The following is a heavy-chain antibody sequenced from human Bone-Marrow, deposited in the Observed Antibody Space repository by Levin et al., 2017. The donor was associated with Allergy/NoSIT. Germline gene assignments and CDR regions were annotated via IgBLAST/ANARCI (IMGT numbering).Heavy chain of an antibody. Sequence: GGSLRLSCAASGFTVSSNHMSWVRQAPGKGLEWVSLIYSGGRGYYADSVRGRFTISRDNSKNTLYLQLNSLRAEDTAVYYCAIYGSGNDYSAFAIWGQGTMVTVSS. CDR3: AIYGSGNDYSAFAI. V-gene: IGHV3-53*01. J-gene: IGHJ3*02. CDR2: IYSGGRG. D-gene: IGHD3-10*01. CDR1: GFTVSSNH.